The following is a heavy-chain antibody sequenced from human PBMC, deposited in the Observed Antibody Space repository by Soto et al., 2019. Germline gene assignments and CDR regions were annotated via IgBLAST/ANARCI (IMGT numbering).Heavy chain of an antibody. J-gene: IGHJ4*02. Sequence: GESLKISCEGSGHSFTNNWIAWVRQMPGRGLEWVAIINFGDSDTRYSPSFQGQVTLSVDKSIRTAYLQWSSLKASDSAIYYCATTDSYYDLLTGYSGFDYWGQGTLVTVSS. CDR1: GHSFTNNW. CDR3: ATTDSYYDLLTGYSGFDY. D-gene: IGHD3-9*01. V-gene: IGHV5-51*01. CDR2: INFGDSDT.